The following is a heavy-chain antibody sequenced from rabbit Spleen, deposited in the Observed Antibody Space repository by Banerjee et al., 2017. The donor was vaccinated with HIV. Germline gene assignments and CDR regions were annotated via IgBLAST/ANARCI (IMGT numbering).Heavy chain of an antibody. Sequence: QEQLEESGGGLVKPEGSLTLTCKASGFPFSNKAVMCWVRQAPGKGLEWIGCIWSGSVGNTYYASWTKGRFTISKTSSTTVTLQMTSLTAADTATYFCARSTYGYDDYADLYYAAMDLWGPGTLVTVS. V-gene: IGHV1S45*01. CDR2: IWSGSVGNT. CDR3: ARSTYGYDDYADLYYAAMDL. D-gene: IGHD6-1*01. CDR1: GFPFSNKAV. J-gene: IGHJ6*01.